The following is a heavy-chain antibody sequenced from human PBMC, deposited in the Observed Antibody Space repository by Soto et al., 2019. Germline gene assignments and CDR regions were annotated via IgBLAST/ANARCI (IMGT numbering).Heavy chain of an antibody. J-gene: IGHJ5*02. D-gene: IGHD2-15*01. V-gene: IGHV1-18*01. CDR2: ISAYNGNT. CDR3: ARGKPYTYRSGGSCYYSWFDP. Sequence: ASVKVSCKASGYTFTSYGISWVRQAPGQGLEWMGWISAYNGNTNYAQKLQGRVTMTTDTSTSTAYMELRSLRSDDTAVYYCARGKPYTYRSGGSCYYSWFDPWGQGTLVTVSS. CDR1: GYTFTSYG.